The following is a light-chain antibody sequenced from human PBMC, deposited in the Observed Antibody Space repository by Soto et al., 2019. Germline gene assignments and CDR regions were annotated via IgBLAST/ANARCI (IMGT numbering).Light chain of an antibody. Sequence: EIVLTQSPATLSLSAVEIATLSCRDSQSVVSYLTWYQQKPVQAPSLLIYDVSKRATSIPVRFSGSGSGTVFILTMISQEPEYVAIYNCQQRRNRPLTFGGGPKGEIK. J-gene: IGKJ4*01. V-gene: IGKV3-11*01. CDR3: QQRRNRPLT. CDR2: DVS. CDR1: QSVVSY.